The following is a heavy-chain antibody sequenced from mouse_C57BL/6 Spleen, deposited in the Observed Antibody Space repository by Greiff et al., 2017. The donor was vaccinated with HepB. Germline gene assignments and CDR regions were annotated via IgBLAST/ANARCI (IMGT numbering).Heavy chain of an antibody. CDR3: AREGSDLAY. D-gene: IGHD3-3*01. CDR2: IYPGSGST. CDR1: GYTFTSYW. J-gene: IGHJ3*01. V-gene: IGHV1-55*01. Sequence: VKLMESGAELVKPGASVKMSCKASGYTFTSYWITWVKQRPGQGLEWIGDIYPGSGSTNYNEKFKSKATLTVDTSSSTAYMQLSSLTSEDSAVYYCAREGSDLAYWGQGTLVTVSA.